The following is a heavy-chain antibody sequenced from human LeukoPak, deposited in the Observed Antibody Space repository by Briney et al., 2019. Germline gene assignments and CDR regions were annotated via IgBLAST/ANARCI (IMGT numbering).Heavy chain of an antibody. CDR2: ISSSGSTI. CDR3: SRPLSFGELFRLDD. CDR1: GFTFSSYE. V-gene: IGHV3-48*03. D-gene: IGHD3-10*01. Sequence: GGSLRLSCAASGFTFSSYEMNWVRQAPGKGLEWVSYISSSGSTIYYADSVKGRFTISRDNAKNSLYLQMNSLRAEDTAVYYCSRPLSFGELFRLDDWGQGTLVTVSS. J-gene: IGHJ4*02.